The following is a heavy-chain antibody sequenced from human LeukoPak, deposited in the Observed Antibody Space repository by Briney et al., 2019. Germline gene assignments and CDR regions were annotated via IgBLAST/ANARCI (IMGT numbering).Heavy chain of an antibody. CDR1: GGTFSSYA. CDR2: IIPIFGTA. Sequence: ASVKVSCKASGGTFSSYAISWVRQAPGQGLEWMGGIIPIFGTANYAQKFQGRVTITADKSTSTAYMELSSLRSEDTAVYYCARALGYCSSTSCYSVLPPGGYYYYYMDVWGKGTTVTVSS. V-gene: IGHV1-69*06. D-gene: IGHD2-2*01. CDR3: ARALGYCSSTSCYSVLPPGGYYYYYMDV. J-gene: IGHJ6*03.